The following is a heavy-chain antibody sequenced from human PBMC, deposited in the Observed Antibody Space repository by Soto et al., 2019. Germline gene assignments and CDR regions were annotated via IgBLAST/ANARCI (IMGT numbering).Heavy chain of an antibody. CDR1: GFMFGSYW. Sequence: GGSLRLSCAASGFMFGSYWMDWVRQAPGRGLVWVSRISGDGGITTYADSVKGRFTISRDNSKNTLYLQMNRLRAEDTAVYYCARLATAMEFEYWGQGTLVTVSS. V-gene: IGHV3-74*01. D-gene: IGHD5-18*01. CDR2: ISGDGGIT. J-gene: IGHJ4*02. CDR3: ARLATAMEFEY.